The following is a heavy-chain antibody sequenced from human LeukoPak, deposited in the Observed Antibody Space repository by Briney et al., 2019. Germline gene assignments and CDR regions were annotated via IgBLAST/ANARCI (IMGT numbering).Heavy chain of an antibody. CDR1: GFTFSSYA. CDR2: ITTSDGNT. J-gene: IGHJ4*02. CDR3: AKDGGLWVSAHWGDS. D-gene: IGHD7-27*01. Sequence: GGSLRLSCAVSGFTFSSYAINWVRQAPGKGLEWVSTITTSDGNTYYADSVKGRFTVSRDNSKNTLFLQMNSLRAEDTAVYYCAKDGGLWVSAHWGDSWGRGTLVTVSS. V-gene: IGHV3-23*01.